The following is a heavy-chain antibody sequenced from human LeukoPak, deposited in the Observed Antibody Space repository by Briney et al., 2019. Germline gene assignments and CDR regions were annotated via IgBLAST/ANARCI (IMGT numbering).Heavy chain of an antibody. CDR2: VGRGGADT. D-gene: IGHD1-1*01. V-gene: IGHV3-23*01. CDR3: VKHSGGVYGNSDY. CDR1: GFAFSSYW. Sequence: PGGSLRLSCVASGFAFSSYWMSWVRQAPGKGLEWVSTVGRGGADTYYADSVRGRFTISKDSSKNTLQMNSLSADDTAIYYCVKHSGGVYGNSDYWGQGIQVTVSS. J-gene: IGHJ4*02.